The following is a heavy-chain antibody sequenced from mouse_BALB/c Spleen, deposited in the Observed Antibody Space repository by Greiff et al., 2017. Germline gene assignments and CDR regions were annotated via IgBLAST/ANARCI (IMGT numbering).Heavy chain of an antibody. D-gene: IGHD1-2*01. CDR2: ISSGSSTI. J-gene: IGHJ4*01. V-gene: IGHV5-17*02. Sequence: EVQLVESGGGLVQPGGSRKLSCAASGFTFSSFGMHWVRQAPEKGLEWVAYISSGSSTIYYADTVKGRFTISRDNPKNTLFLQMTSLRSEDTAMYYCARSGFYGYEDYWGQGTSVTVSS. CDR1: GFTFSSFG. CDR3: ARSGFYGYEDY.